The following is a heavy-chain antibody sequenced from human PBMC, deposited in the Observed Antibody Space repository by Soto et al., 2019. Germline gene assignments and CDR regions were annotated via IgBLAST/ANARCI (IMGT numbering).Heavy chain of an antibody. Sequence: SETLSLTCTVSGGSISSGGYYWSWIRQHPRKGLEWIGYIYYSGSTYYNPSLKSRVTISVDTSKNQFSLKLSSVTAADTAVYYCARSEGTVVTNYWGQGTLVTVSS. CDR1: GGSISSGGYY. V-gene: IGHV4-31*03. D-gene: IGHD5-12*01. J-gene: IGHJ4*02. CDR3: ARSEGTVVTNY. CDR2: IYYSGST.